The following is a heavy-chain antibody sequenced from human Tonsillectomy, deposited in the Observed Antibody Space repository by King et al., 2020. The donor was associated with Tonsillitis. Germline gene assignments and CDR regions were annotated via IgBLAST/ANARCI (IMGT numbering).Heavy chain of an antibody. CDR1: GYTFTSYY. CDR3: ASEGVGVVKEKGFEY. J-gene: IGHJ4*02. V-gene: IGHV1-46*01. Sequence: QLVQSGAEVKKPGASVKVSCKASGYTFTSYYMHWVRQAPGQGLEWMGIINPSGGSTSYAQKFQGRVTMTRDTSTSTVYMELSSLRSEDTAVYYCASEGVGVVKEKGFEYWGKGTLVTVS. CDR2: INPSGGST. D-gene: IGHD2-15*01.